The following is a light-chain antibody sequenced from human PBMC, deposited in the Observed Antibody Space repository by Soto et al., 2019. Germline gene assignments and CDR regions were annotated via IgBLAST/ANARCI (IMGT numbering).Light chain of an antibody. CDR2: SAS. CDR1: QALSNY. V-gene: IGKV1-9*01. Sequence: DIQLTQSPSFLSASVGDTVTITCRASQALSNYLAWYQQKPGKAPDLLIYSASTLQGGVPSRFSGSASETEFSLTIRALQPEDFATYYCQQLSRYPLTFGGGTKVEIK. J-gene: IGKJ4*01. CDR3: QQLSRYPLT.